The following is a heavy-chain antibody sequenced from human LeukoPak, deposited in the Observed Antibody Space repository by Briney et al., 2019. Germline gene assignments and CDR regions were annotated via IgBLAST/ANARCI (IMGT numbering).Heavy chain of an antibody. CDR3: ARILRTTGTIDHYDY. CDR2: ISSSSSYT. D-gene: IGHD1-1*01. J-gene: IGHJ4*02. Sequence: GALGLPFAGPGFPLQYLLLGLDPPAPGEGPGWVSFISSSSSYTNYADSVKGRFTISRDNAKNSLYLQMNSLRAEDTAVYYCARILRTTGTIDHYDYWGQGTLVTVSS. CDR1: GFPLQYLL. V-gene: IGHV3-11*06.